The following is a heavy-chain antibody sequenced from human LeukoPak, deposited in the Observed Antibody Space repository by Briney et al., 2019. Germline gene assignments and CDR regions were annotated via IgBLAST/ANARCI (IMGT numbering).Heavy chain of an antibody. CDR1: GFTFSSYA. V-gene: IGHV3-23*01. Sequence: GGSLRLSCAASGFTFSSYAMSWVRQAPGKGLEWVSPISGSGGSTYYADSVKGRFTISRDNSKNTLYLQMNSLRAEDTAVYYCTRDMVELRFTRAFDIWGQGTMVTVSS. CDR2: ISGSGGST. J-gene: IGHJ3*02. CDR3: TRDMVELRFTRAFDI. D-gene: IGHD1-7*01.